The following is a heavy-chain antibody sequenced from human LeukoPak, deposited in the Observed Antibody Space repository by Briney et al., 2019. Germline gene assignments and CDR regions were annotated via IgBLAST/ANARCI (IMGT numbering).Heavy chain of an antibody. J-gene: IGHJ5*02. Sequence: GRSLRLSCAASGFTFDDYAMHWVRQAPGKGLEWVSGISWNSGSIGYADSAKGRFTISRDNAKNSLYLQMNSLRAEDTALYYCAKDISAVVTALGYNWFDPWGQGTLVTVSS. CDR1: GFTFDDYA. V-gene: IGHV3-9*01. CDR2: ISWNSGSI. D-gene: IGHD2-21*02. CDR3: AKDISAVVTALGYNWFDP.